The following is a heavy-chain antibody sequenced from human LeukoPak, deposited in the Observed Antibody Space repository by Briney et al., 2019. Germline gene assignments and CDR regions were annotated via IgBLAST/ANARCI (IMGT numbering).Heavy chain of an antibody. CDR1: GYTFTGYY. CDR3: ASRSLGVGAFDI. CDR2: INPNSGGT. J-gene: IGHJ3*02. D-gene: IGHD3-16*01. Sequence: ASVKVSCKASGYTFTGYYMHWVRQAPGRGLEWMGRINPNSGGTNYAQKFQGRVTMTRDTSISTAYMELSRLRSDDTAVYYCASRSLGVGAFDIWGQGTMVTVSS. V-gene: IGHV1-2*06.